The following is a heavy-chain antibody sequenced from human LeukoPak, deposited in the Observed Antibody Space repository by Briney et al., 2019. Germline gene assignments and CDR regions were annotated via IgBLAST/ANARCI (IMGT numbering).Heavy chain of an antibody. CDR1: GYTFTGYY. V-gene: IGHV1-2*02. Sequence: ASVKVSRKASGYTFTGYYMHWVRQAPGQGLEWMGWINPNSGGTNYAQKFQGRVTMTRDTSISTAYMELSSLRSEDTAVYYCARSGPRNWFDPWGQGTLVTVSS. CDR3: ARSGPRNWFDP. J-gene: IGHJ5*02. D-gene: IGHD1-14*01. CDR2: INPNSGGT.